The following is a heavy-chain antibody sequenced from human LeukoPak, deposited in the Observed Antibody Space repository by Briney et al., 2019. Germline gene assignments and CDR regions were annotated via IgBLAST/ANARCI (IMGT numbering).Heavy chain of an antibody. J-gene: IGHJ4*02. CDR2: INHSGST. D-gene: IGHD3-10*01. V-gene: IGHV4-34*01. Sequence: PSETLSLTCAVYGGSFSGYYWSWIRQPPGKGLEWIGEINHSGSTNYNPSLKSRVTISVDTSKNQFSLKLSSVTAADTAVYYCASRATPMAGGYFDYWGQGTLVTVSS. CDR3: ASRATPMAGGYFDY. CDR1: GGSFSGYY.